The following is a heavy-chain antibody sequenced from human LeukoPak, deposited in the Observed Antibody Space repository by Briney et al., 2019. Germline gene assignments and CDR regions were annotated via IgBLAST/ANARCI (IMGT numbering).Heavy chain of an antibody. CDR1: GFTFSSYS. D-gene: IGHD3-10*01. CDR2: ISSSSSII. Sequence: GGSLRLSCAASGFTFSSYSMNWVRQAPGKGLEWVSYISSSSSIIYYADSVKGRFTISRDNAKNSLYLQMNSLRAEDTVVYYCARRIGPWLYGSGSPFDPWGQGTLVTVSS. J-gene: IGHJ5*02. CDR3: ARRIGPWLYGSGSPFDP. V-gene: IGHV3-48*01.